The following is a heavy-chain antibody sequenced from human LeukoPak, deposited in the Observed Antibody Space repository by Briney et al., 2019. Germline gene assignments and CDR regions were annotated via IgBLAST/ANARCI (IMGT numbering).Heavy chain of an antibody. Sequence: GGSLRLSCAASGFTFSSYSMNWVRQAPGKGLEWVSSISSSSSYIYYADSVKGRFTITRDNSKNTLYLQMNSLRAEDTAVYYCAKDPPGSWYLVWGQGTLVTVSS. CDR2: ISSSSSYI. CDR1: GFTFSSYS. V-gene: IGHV3-21*04. CDR3: AKDPPGSWYLV. D-gene: IGHD6-13*01. J-gene: IGHJ4*02.